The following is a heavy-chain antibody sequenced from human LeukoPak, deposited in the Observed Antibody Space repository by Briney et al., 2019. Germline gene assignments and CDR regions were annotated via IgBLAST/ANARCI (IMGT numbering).Heavy chain of an antibody. CDR2: INPNSGGT. J-gene: IGHJ5*02. D-gene: IGHD2-2*01. CDR1: GYTFTGYY. Sequence: ASVKVSCKASGYTFTGYYMHWVRQAPGQGLEWMGWINPNSGGTNYAQKFQGRVTMTRDTSISTAYMELSRLRSDDTAVYYCARGPEGYCSSTSCLLFDPWGQGTLVTVSS. CDR3: ARGPEGYCSSTSCLLFDP. V-gene: IGHV1-2*02.